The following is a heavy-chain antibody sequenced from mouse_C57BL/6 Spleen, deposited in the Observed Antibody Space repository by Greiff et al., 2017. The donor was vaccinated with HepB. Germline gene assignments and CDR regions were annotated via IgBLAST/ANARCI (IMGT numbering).Heavy chain of an antibody. CDR1: GFTFSSYA. J-gene: IGHJ1*03. CDR2: ISSGGDYI. D-gene: IGHD1-1*01. V-gene: IGHV5-9-1*02. Sequence: EVKVVESGEGLVKPGGSLKLSCAASGFTFSSYAMSWVRQTPEKRLEWVAYISSGGDYIYYADTVKGRFTISRDNARNTLYLQMSSLKSEDTAMYYCTRGDGSSYGWYFDVWGTGTTVTVSS. CDR3: TRGDGSSYGWYFDV.